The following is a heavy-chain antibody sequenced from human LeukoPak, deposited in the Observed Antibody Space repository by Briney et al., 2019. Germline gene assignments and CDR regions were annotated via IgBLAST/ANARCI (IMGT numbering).Heavy chain of an antibody. Sequence: GGSLRLSCAASGFTFSSYAMSWVRQAPGRGLEWVSAISGSGGSTYYADSVKGRFTISRDNSKNTLYLQMNSLRAEDTAVYYCAKDSSRAVASDYWGQGTLVTVSS. D-gene: IGHD6-19*01. V-gene: IGHV3-23*01. J-gene: IGHJ4*02. CDR3: AKDSSRAVASDY. CDR2: ISGSGGST. CDR1: GFTFSSYA.